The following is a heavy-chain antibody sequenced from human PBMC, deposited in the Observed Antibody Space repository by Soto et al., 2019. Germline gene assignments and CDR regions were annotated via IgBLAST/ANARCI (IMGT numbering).Heavy chain of an antibody. V-gene: IGHV3-33*01. J-gene: IGHJ6*02. D-gene: IGHD6-19*01. CDR2: IWYDGSNK. CDR3: ASASCPAGTCYYYYGMDV. Sequence: GGSLRLSCAASGFTFSSYGMHWVRQAPGKGLEWVAVIWYDGSNKYYADSVKGRFTISRDNSKNTLYLQMNSLRAEDTAVYYCASASCPAGTCYYYYGMDVWGQGTTVTVSS. CDR1: GFTFSSYG.